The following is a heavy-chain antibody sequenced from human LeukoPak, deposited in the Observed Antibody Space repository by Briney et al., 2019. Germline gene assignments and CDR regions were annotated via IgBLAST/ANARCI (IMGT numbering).Heavy chain of an antibody. CDR1: GYTFTSYS. Sequence: ASVKVSCKASGYTFTSYSINWVRQAPGQGLEWMGWISAYNGDTHYAQKFQGRVTMTTDTSTSTAYMELRSLRSDDTAMYYCARRGGKNYGDYLLYYYYMDVWGKGTTVTVSS. V-gene: IGHV1-18*01. J-gene: IGHJ6*03. CDR3: ARRGGKNYGDYLLYYYYMDV. D-gene: IGHD4-17*01. CDR2: ISAYNGDT.